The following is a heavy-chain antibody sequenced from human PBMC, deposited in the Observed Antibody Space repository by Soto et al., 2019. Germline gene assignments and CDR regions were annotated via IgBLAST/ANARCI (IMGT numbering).Heavy chain of an antibody. CDR1: GFTFSSYW. Sequence: GWSLRLSCAASGFTFSSYWMNWVRQAPAKGLEWVANIKQDGSKKYYVDSVKGRFTISRDNAKSSLYLQMNSLRVEDTAVYYCARGHSEGETYYYYGLDVWGQGTTVTVSS. J-gene: IGHJ6*02. V-gene: IGHV3-7*01. D-gene: IGHD3-16*01. CDR3: ARGHSEGETYYYYGLDV. CDR2: IKQDGSKK.